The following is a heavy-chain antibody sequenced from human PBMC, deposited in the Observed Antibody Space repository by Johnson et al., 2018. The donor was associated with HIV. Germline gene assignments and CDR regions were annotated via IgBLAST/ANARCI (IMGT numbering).Heavy chain of an antibody. V-gene: IGHV3-30-3*02. D-gene: IGHD2-2*02. Sequence: QVQLVESGGGVVQPGGSLRLSCAASGFTFSSYAMDWVRQAPGKGLEWVAVISYEGSNKYYADSVKGRFTISRDNSKNTLYLEMNSLKTEDTATYYCTTAGYTFSDAFDIWGHGLMVTVSS. CDR1: GFTFSSYA. J-gene: IGHJ3*02. CDR2: ISYEGSNK. CDR3: TTAGYTFSDAFDI.